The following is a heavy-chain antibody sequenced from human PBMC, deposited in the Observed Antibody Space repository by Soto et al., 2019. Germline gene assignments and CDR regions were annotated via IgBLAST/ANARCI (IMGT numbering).Heavy chain of an antibody. Sequence: QVQLVQSGAEVKKPGASVKVSCKASGYTFTGYYMHWVRQAPGQGLEWMGWINPNSGGTNYAQKLQGRVTMTRDTSISTAYMELSRLRSDDKAVYYCASLGNYYVSSGYPIRGAFDVWGQGTMVTVSS. V-gene: IGHV1-2*02. CDR1: GYTFTGYY. CDR2: INPNSGGT. J-gene: IGHJ3*01. CDR3: ASLGNYYVSSGYPIRGAFDV. D-gene: IGHD3-22*01.